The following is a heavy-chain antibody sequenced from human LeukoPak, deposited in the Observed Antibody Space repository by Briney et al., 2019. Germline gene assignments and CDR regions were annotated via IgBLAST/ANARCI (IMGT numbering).Heavy chain of an antibody. CDR3: ARDWGEGFFSMAFDI. CDR2: ISSSGRTV. Sequence: QSGGSLRLSCAASGYTFSSYEMKWVRQAPGKGLEWVSYISSSGRTVYYADSVKGRFTISRDNAKDSLYLQMNRLRAEDTAVYYCARDWGEGFFSMAFDIWGQGTMVTVSS. CDR1: GYTFSSYE. D-gene: IGHD3-16*01. J-gene: IGHJ3*02. V-gene: IGHV3-48*03.